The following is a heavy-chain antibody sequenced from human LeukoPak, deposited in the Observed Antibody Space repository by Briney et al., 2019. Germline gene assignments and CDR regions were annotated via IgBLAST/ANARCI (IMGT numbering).Heavy chain of an antibody. J-gene: IGHJ4*02. CDR2: SSSSGSRT. D-gene: IGHD2-2*01. CDR1: GFTFSSYA. V-gene: IGHV3-23*01. Sequence: GGSLRLSCAASGFTFSSYAMTWVRQAPGKGLEWVSTSSSSGSRTYYSDSVKGRFTISRDNSKNTLFLRMNSLRAEDTAVYYCAKDNILPTAKTTLDYWGQGTLVTVSS. CDR3: AKDNILPTAKTTLDY.